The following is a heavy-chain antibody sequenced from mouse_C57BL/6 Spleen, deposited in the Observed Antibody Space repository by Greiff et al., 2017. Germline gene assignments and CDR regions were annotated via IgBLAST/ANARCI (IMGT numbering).Heavy chain of an antibody. CDR2: INLNNGGT. CDR1: GYTFTDYN. D-gene: IGHD1-1*02. V-gene: IGHV1-18*01. Sequence: VQLQQSGPELVKPGASVKIPCKASGYTFTDYNMDWVKQSHGKSLEWIGDINLNNGGTIYNQKFKGKATLTVDKSSSTAYMELRSLTSEDTAVYYCAIGSYGAMDYWGQGTSVTVSS. CDR3: AIGSYGAMDY. J-gene: IGHJ4*01.